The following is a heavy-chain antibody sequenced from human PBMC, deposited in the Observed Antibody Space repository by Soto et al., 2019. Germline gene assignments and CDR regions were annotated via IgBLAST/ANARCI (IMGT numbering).Heavy chain of an antibody. Sequence: SETLSLTCTVSGGSISSSSYYWGWIRQPPGKGLEWIGSIYYSGSTYYNPSLKSRVTISVDTTKNQFSLKLSSVTAADTAVYYCVRPGGGGKGSGGSWYAFDIWRQGTMVTVSS. CDR1: GGSISSSSYY. V-gene: IGHV4-39*01. CDR2: IYYSGST. D-gene: IGHD2-15*01. J-gene: IGHJ3*02. CDR3: VRPGGGGKGSGGSWYAFDI.